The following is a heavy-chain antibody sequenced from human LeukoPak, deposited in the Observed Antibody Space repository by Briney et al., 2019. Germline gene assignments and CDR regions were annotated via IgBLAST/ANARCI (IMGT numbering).Heavy chain of an antibody. J-gene: IGHJ4*02. CDR1: GGSISSSSYY. D-gene: IGHD3-3*01. CDR2: IYYSGST. V-gene: IGHV4-39*07. CDR3: ARLTYYDFWSGYPIDY. Sequence: PSETLSLTCTVSGGSISSSSYYWGWIRQPPGKGLEWIGSIYYSGSTYYNPSLKRRVTISVDTSKNQFSLKLSSVTAADTAVYYCARLTYYDFWSGYPIDYWGQGTLVTVSS.